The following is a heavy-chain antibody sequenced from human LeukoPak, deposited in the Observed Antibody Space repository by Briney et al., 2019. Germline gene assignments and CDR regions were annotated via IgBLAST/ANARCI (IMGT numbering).Heavy chain of an antibody. CDR2: INPNSGGT. CDR3: ARDLEDSSGLYCMDV. D-gene: IGHD3-22*01. J-gene: IGHJ6*03. V-gene: IGHV1-2*02. Sequence: EASVKVSCKASGYTFTGYYMHWVRQAPGQGLEWMGWINPNSGGTNYAQKFQGRVTMTRDTSISTAYMELSRLRSDDTAVYYCARDLEDSSGLYCMDVWGKGTTVTVSS. CDR1: GYTFTGYY.